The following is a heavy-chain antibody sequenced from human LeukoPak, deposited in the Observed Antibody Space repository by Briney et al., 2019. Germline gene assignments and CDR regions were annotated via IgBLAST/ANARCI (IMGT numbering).Heavy chain of an antibody. CDR1: GFTFSSHG. CDR3: AKDVIATHLGYYFDY. D-gene: IGHD6-6*01. Sequence: PGGSLRLSCGASGFTFSSHGMNWVRQAPGKGLEWVSGISPSGGITYYTDSVKGRFTISRDNSKNTLYLQMNSLRAEDTAVYYCAKDVIATHLGYYFDYWGQGTLVTVSS. V-gene: IGHV3-23*01. CDR2: ISPSGGIT. J-gene: IGHJ4*02.